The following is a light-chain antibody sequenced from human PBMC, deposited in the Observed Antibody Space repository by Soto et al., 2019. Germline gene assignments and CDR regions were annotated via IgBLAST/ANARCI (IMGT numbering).Light chain of an antibody. CDR2: DSN. V-gene: IGLV1-51*01. Sequence: QSVLTQPPSVSAAPGQKVTISCSGSSSNIGNNYVSWYQQLPGTAPKFLIYDSNKRPSGIPDRFSGSKSDTSATLGITGLQTGDVADYYRGTWDSSLGVFVFGTGTKVTVL. J-gene: IGLJ1*01. CDR3: GTWDSSLGVFV. CDR1: SSNIGNNY.